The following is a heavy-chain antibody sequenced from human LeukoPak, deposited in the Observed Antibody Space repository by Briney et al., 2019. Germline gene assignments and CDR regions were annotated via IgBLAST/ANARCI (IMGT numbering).Heavy chain of an antibody. D-gene: IGHD3-10*01. CDR1: GYTFSTYW. CDR2: INEDGSST. CDR3: TRVTFGARDS. V-gene: IGHV3-74*01. J-gene: IGHJ4*02. Sequence: PGGSLRLSCAASGYTFSTYWMHWIRQGAGKGLVWVSSINEDGSSTSYADSVRGRFPIYRDNAKNTLYLQMNSLRAGDTAGYYCTRVTFGARDSWGQGTLVTVSS.